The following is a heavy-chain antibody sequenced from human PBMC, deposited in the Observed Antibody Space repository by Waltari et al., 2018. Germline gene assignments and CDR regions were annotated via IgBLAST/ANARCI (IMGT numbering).Heavy chain of an antibody. CDR2: IRSKAYGGTT. J-gene: IGHJ3*02. CDR1: GFTFGDYA. V-gene: IGHV3-49*04. D-gene: IGHD3-16*02. Sequence: EVQLVESGGGLVQPGRSLRLSCTASGFTFGDYAMSWVRQAPGKGLEWVGFIRSKAYGGTTEYAASVKGRFTISRDDSKSIAYLQMNSLKTEDTAVYYCTRDYYDYIWGSYPNDAFDIWGQGTMVTVSS. CDR3: TRDYYDYIWGSYPNDAFDI.